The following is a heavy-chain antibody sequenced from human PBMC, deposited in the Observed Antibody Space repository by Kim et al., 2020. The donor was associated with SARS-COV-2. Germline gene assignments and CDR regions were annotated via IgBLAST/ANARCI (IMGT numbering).Heavy chain of an antibody. CDR2: VNGPAHST. V-gene: IGHV3-23*01. Sequence: GGSLRLSCAASGFTFSTFAVSWVRQAPGRGLEWVSTVNGPAHSTYYADSVKGRFTISRDNSKDTLYLQMNTLRAEDTAIYYCARPRIFDLGYFYSWGQGT. J-gene: IGHJ4*02. CDR1: GFTFSTFA. D-gene: IGHD2-15*01. CDR3: ARPRIFDLGYFYS.